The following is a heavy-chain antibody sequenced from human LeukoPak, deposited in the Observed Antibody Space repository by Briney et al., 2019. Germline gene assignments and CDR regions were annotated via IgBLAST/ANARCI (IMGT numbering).Heavy chain of an antibody. J-gene: IGHJ4*02. CDR3: ASGYDFWSGYYFDY. CDR2: IYTSGST. CDR1: GGSISSGSYY. D-gene: IGHD3-3*01. Sequence: SETLSLTCTVSGGSISSGSYYWSWIRQPAGKGLECIGRIYTSGSTNYNPSLKSRVTISVDTSKNQFSLKLSSVTAAETAVYYCASGYDFWSGYYFDYWGQGTLVTVSS. V-gene: IGHV4-61*02.